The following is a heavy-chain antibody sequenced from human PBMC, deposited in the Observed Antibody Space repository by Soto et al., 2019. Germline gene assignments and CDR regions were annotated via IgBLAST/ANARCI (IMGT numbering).Heavy chain of an antibody. CDR1: GFTFSSYA. CDR3: AHPAPDY. Sequence: GGSLRLSCAASGFTFSSYAMHWVRQAPGKGLEWVAVISYDGSNKYYADSVKGRFTISRDNSKNTLYLQMNSLRAEDTAVYYCAHPAPDYWGQGTLVTVSS. V-gene: IGHV3-30-3*01. CDR2: ISYDGSNK. J-gene: IGHJ4*02. D-gene: IGHD2-2*01.